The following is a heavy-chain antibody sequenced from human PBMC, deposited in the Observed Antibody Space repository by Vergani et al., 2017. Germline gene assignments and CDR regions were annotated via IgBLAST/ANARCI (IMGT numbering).Heavy chain of an antibody. Sequence: VQLVESGGGVVQPGRSLRLSCAASGFTFSSYGMHWVRQAPGKGLEWVAVIWYDGSNKYYADSVKGRFTISRDNSKNTLYLQMNSLRAEDTAVYYCARAPYYDFWSGYYTDYYYYGMDAWGQGTTVTVSS. CDR3: ARAPYYDFWSGYYTDYYYYGMDA. CDR2: IWYDGSNK. V-gene: IGHV3-33*01. D-gene: IGHD3-3*01. J-gene: IGHJ6*02. CDR1: GFTFSSYG.